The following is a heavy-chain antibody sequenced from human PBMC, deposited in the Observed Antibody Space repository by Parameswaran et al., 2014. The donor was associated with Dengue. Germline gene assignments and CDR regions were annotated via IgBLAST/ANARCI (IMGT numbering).Heavy chain of an antibody. V-gene: IGHV5-51*01. CDR3: ARLMEYQLPSYYYYGMDV. CDR2: IYPGDSDT. J-gene: IGHJ6*02. Sequence: VRQMPGKGLEWMGIIYPGDSDTRYSPSFQGHVTISADKSISTAYLQWSSLKASDTAMYYCARLMEYQLPSYYYYGMDVWGQGTTVTVSS. D-gene: IGHD2-2*01.